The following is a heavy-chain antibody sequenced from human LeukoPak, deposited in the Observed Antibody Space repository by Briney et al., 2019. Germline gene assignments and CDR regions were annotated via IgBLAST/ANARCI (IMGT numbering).Heavy chain of an antibody. CDR3: ARHVSSSRVAYDV. J-gene: IGHJ3*01. CDR1: GYTFTSYA. CDR2: INAGNGNT. D-gene: IGHD2-2*01. Sequence: ASVKVSCKASGYTFTSYAMHWVRQAPGQRLEWMGWINAGNGNTKYSQKFQGRVTITRDTSASTAYMELSSLKASDTAMYYCARHVSSSRVAYDVWGQGTMVTVSS. V-gene: IGHV1-3*01.